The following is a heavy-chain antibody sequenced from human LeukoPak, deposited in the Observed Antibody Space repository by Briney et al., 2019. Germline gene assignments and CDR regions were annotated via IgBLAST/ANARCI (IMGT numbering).Heavy chain of an antibody. V-gene: IGHV3-48*01. CDR2: ISSSSTI. CDR1: GFTFSSYS. J-gene: IGHJ6*02. D-gene: IGHD3-10*01. Sequence: GGSLRLSCAASGFTFSSYSMNWVRQAPGKGLEWVSYISSSSTIYYADSVKGRFTISRDNAKNSLYLQMNSLRAEDTAVYYCARDMELWFGEEGYYYGMDVWGQGTTVTVSS. CDR3: ARDMELWFGEEGYYYGMDV.